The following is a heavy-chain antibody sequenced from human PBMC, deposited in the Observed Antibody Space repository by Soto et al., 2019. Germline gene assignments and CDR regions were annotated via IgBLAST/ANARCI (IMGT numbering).Heavy chain of an antibody. CDR3: AGYSSRMNDAFDI. V-gene: IGHV4-31*03. J-gene: IGHJ3*02. D-gene: IGHD6-13*01. CDR1: GGSISGGGYY. CDR2: IYYSGNT. Sequence: SETLSLTCTVSGGSISGGGYYWSWIRQHPGKGLEWIGYIYYSGNTYYNPSLKSRVTISVDTSKNQFSLKLSSVTAADTAVYYCAGYSSRMNDAFDIWGQGTMVTVSS.